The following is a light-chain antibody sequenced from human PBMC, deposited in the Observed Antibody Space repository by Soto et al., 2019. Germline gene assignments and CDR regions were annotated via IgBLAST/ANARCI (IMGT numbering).Light chain of an antibody. Sequence: EIVLTQSPGTLSLSPGERATLSCRASQSVSNNYLAWYQQKPGQAPRLLIYGASNRATGIPDRFSGSGSGTDFTLTISRLEPEDFAVYYCQQYDTTPWTFGQGTKVDI. CDR1: QSVSNNY. V-gene: IGKV3-20*01. CDR3: QQYDTTPWT. J-gene: IGKJ1*01. CDR2: GAS.